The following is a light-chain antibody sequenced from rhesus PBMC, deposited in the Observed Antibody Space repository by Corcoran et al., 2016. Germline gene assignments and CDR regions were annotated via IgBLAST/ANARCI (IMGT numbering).Light chain of an antibody. Sequence: DIQMTQSPSSLSASVGDTVTITCQASQGISKYLAWYPQKPGKAPKLLIYDASTLQSGVPSRFSGSGSGTEFTLTISSLQPEDFATYYCQQHNSYPFTFGPGTKLDIK. V-gene: IGKV1-25*01. CDR3: QQHNSYPFT. CDR1: QGISKY. J-gene: IGKJ3*01. CDR2: DAS.